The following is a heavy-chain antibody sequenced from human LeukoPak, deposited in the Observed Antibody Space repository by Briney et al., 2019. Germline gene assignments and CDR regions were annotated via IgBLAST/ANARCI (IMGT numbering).Heavy chain of an antibody. CDR3: ARSSMAVAGTLNY. V-gene: IGHV3-21*01. CDR2: ISSSSSYI. Sequence: PGGSLRLSCAASGFTFSSYSMNWVRQAPGKGLEWVSSISSSSSYIYYADSVKGRFTISRDNAKNSLYLQMNSLRAEDTAVYFCARSSMAVAGTLNYWGQGTLVTVSS. D-gene: IGHD6-19*01. J-gene: IGHJ4*02. CDR1: GFTFSSYS.